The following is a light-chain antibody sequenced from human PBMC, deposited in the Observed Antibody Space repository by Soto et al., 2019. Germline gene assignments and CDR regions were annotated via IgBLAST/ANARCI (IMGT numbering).Light chain of an antibody. J-gene: IGKJ1*01. CDR1: QSISKW. Sequence: VQVTQSPSTLSASVGDRVVITCRASQSISKWLAWYQQKPGRAPNFLIYDASTLESGVPSRFSGSGSGTEFTLTITNLQPDDFATFYCQQYSTFPRTFGQGTKVDIK. CDR3: QQYSTFPRT. CDR2: DAS. V-gene: IGKV1-5*01.